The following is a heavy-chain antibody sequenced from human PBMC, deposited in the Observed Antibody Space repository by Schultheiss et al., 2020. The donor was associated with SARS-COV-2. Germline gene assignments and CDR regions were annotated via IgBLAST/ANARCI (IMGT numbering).Heavy chain of an antibody. V-gene: IGHV1-69*13. J-gene: IGHJ4*02. CDR1: GYSFSGYY. Sequence: SVKVSCKASGYSFSGYYIHWVRQAPGQGLEWMGGIIPIFGTTNYAQKFQGRVTITADESTSTAYMELSSLRSEDTAVYYCAATYDFWSGSYWGQGTLVTVSS. CDR2: IIPIFGTT. CDR3: AATYDFWSGSY. D-gene: IGHD3-3*01.